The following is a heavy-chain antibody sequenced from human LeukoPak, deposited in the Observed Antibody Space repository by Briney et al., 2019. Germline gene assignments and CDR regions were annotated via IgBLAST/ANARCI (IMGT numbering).Heavy chain of an antibody. Sequence: PGGSLRLSCAASGFTFSTYWMHWVRQAPGKGLVWVSRIDNDGSSTTYADSVKGRFTISRDNAKNILYLQMNSLRAEDTAVYYCASPPLSNWGQGTLVTVSS. J-gene: IGHJ4*02. V-gene: IGHV3-74*01. CDR1: GFTFSTYW. CDR3: ASPPLSN. CDR2: IDNDGSST.